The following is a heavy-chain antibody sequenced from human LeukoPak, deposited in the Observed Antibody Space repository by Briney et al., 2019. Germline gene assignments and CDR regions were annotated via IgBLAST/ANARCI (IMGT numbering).Heavy chain of an antibody. J-gene: IGHJ4*02. D-gene: IGHD3-3*01. CDR2: FYYSGTI. CDR1: GGSISSTSYY. V-gene: IGHV4-39*01. CDR3: ARLRSLSGYHTVIDY. Sequence: ASETLSLTCTVSGGSISSTSYYWGWIRQPPGKGLEWIGNFYYSGTIYYNPSLKSRVTISVDTSKNQFSLKLSSVTAADTAVYYCARLRSLSGYHTVIDYWGQGTLVTVSS.